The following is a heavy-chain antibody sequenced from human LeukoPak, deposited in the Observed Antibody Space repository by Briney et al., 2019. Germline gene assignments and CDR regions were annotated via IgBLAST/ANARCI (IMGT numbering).Heavy chain of an antibody. CDR2: IIPIFGTA. CDR1: GGTFSSYA. Sequence: SVKVSCKASGGTFSSYAISWVRQAPGQELEWMGRIIPIFGTANYAQKFQGRVTITTDESTSTASMDLSSLISDDTAVYYCARGRTTGEFDYWGQGTLVTVSS. V-gene: IGHV1-69*05. CDR3: ARGRTTGEFDY. D-gene: IGHD4-11*01. J-gene: IGHJ4*02.